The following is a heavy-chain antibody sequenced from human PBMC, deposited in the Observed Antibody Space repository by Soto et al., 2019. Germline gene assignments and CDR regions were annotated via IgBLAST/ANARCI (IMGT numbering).Heavy chain of an antibody. CDR3: ARVGHLYYYYYYMDV. V-gene: IGHV4-39*07. J-gene: IGHJ6*03. CDR1: GGSVSSSSYY. Sequence: SETLSLTCTVSGGSVSSSSYYWGWIRQPPGKGLEWIGSIYYSGSTYYNPSLKSRVTISVDTSKNQFSLKLSSVTAADTAVYYCARVGHLYYYYYYMDVWGKGTTVTVSS. CDR2: IYYSGST.